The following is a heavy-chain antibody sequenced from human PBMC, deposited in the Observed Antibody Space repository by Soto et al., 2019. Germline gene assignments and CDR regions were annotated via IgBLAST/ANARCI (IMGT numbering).Heavy chain of an antibody. V-gene: IGHV1-69*02. D-gene: IGHD6-13*01. CDR1: RVTTSIYT. CDR3: ARGLAAAYLFGFGS. Sequence: SAKVSCKESRVTTSIYTSSWARQSPGQGLEWMGNIVPMIGKVDYAQKFQGRVTITADKSTRTVYMELSSLRSEDTAVYYCARGLAAAYLFGFGSWGKGTLVTVSS. CDR2: IVPMIGKV. J-gene: IGHJ5*01.